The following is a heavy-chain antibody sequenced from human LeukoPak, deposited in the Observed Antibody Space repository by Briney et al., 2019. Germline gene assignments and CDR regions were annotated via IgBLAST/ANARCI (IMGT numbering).Heavy chain of an antibody. CDR2: IYTSGST. J-gene: IGHJ5*02. CDR1: GGSISSYY. D-gene: IGHD2-2*02. CDR3: ARDRGCSSTSCYSADGWFDP. Sequence: PSETLSLTCTVSGGSISSYYWSWIRQPAGKGLEWIGRIYTSGSTNYNPSLKSRVTMSVDTSKNQFSLKLSSVTAADTAVYYCARDRGCSSTSCYSADGWFDPWGQGTLVTVSS. V-gene: IGHV4-4*07.